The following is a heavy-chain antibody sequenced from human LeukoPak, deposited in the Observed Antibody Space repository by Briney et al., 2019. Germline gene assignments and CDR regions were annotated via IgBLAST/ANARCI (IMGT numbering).Heavy chain of an antibody. D-gene: IGHD5-18*01. V-gene: IGHV3-30*02. J-gene: IGHJ4*02. Sequence: GGSLRLSCAASGFTFSSYGMHWVRQAPGKGLEWVAFIRYDGSNKYYADSVKGRFTISRDNSKNTLYLQMNSLRAEDTAVYYCAKGIGGYSYGFDYWGQGTLVTVSS. CDR3: AKGIGGYSYGFDY. CDR2: IRYDGSNK. CDR1: GFTFSSYG.